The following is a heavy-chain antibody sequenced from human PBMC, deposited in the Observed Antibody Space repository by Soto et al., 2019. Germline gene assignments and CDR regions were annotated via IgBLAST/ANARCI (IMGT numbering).Heavy chain of an antibody. Sequence: ASVKVSCKASGYTFASYDINWVRQATGQGLEWVGWMNPNGGNTGSAQKFQGRVTMTRNTSISTAYMELSSLRSEDTAVYYCARAQRNYGSGSYYTDYWGQGTLVTVSS. J-gene: IGHJ4*02. CDR2: MNPNGGNT. CDR1: GYTFASYD. D-gene: IGHD3-10*01. V-gene: IGHV1-8*01. CDR3: ARAQRNYGSGSYYTDY.